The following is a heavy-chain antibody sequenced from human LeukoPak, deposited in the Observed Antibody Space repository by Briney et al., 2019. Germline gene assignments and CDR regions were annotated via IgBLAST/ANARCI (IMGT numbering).Heavy chain of an antibody. CDR2: IKQEGSEK. V-gene: IGHV3-7*01. CDR3: ARVPQLPFYFYYYMAV. D-gene: IGHD1-1*01. Sequence: GGSLRLSCAASGFTFSSYGMSGVRQSPGKALEGVANIKQEGSEKYYVDSVKVRFTISRDHAKNSLYLQMNRLRAEDTAVYSCARVPQLPFYFYYYMAVWGKGTTVTV. CDR1: GFTFSSYG. J-gene: IGHJ6*03.